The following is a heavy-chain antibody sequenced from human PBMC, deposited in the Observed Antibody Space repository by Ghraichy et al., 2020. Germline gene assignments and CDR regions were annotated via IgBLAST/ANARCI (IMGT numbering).Heavy chain of an antibody. CDR2: INPSGGST. J-gene: IGHJ4*02. CDR1: GYTFTSYY. CDR3: ASSIAAAGTQGY. D-gene: IGHD6-13*01. Sequence: ASVKVSCKASGYTFTSYYMHWVRQAPGQGLEWMGIINPSGGSTSYAQKFQGRVTMTRDTSTSTVYMELSSLRSEDTAVYYCASSIAAAGTQGYWGQGTLVTVSS. V-gene: IGHV1-46*01.